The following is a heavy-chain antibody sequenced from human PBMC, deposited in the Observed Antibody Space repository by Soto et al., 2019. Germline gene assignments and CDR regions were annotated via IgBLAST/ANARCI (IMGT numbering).Heavy chain of an antibody. CDR2: ISAYNGNT. J-gene: IGHJ6*02. D-gene: IGHD3-16*02. Sequence: QAQLVHSGAEVKKPGASVTVSCKASGYTFTSYGINWVRQAPGQGLEWMAWISAYNGNTNYAQRFQHRVTVTTDTSTSTAHMELRNLRSDDTAVYYCARSPFRTFGGLVVHYGMDVWGQGTTVTVSS. CDR3: ARSPFRTFGGLVVHYGMDV. CDR1: GYTFTSYG. V-gene: IGHV1-18*01.